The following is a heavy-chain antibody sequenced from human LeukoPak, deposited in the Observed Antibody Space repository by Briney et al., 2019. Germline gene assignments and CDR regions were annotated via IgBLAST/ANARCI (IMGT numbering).Heavy chain of an antibody. Sequence: GGSLRLSCAVSGFTFSSYWMSWVRQAPGKGLEWVANIKQDGSEQYYVDSVRGRFTISRDNAKNSLYLQMNSLRAEDTAVYYCARYHQYSSGWYPTRDPFDYWGQGTLVTVSS. CDR1: GFTFSSYW. CDR2: IKQDGSEQ. D-gene: IGHD6-19*01. V-gene: IGHV3-7*01. J-gene: IGHJ4*02. CDR3: ARYHQYSSGWYPTRDPFDY.